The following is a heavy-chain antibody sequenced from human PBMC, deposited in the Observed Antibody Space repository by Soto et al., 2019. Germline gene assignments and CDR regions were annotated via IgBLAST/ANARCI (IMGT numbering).Heavy chain of an antibody. J-gene: IGHJ4*02. Sequence: GESLKISCEGSGYNFPTYWIAWVRQMPGKGLEWMGLIYPGDSDTKYSPSFQGQVTISAGKANSTAYLQWSSLRASDSAMYYCARRGGKSYGHAGHYFDYWGQGTLGTVS. D-gene: IGHD3-16*01. CDR1: GYNFPTYW. V-gene: IGHV5-51*01. CDR3: ARRGGKSYGHAGHYFDY. CDR2: IYPGDSDT.